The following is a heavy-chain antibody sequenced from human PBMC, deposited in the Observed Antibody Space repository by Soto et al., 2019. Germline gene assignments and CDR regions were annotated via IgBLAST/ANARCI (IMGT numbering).Heavy chain of an antibody. CDR3: VRGGSNYAS. CDR1: GFTFIDSW. Sequence: EVQLVESGGGLVQPGGSLRLSCTASGFTFIDSWMTWVRQATGKGLEWVSRIKPDESEKKYADSVKGRFSISRDNAKNSMYLKMDSLSGEDTYVYYCVRGGSNYASGGQGTLVTVSS. CDR2: IKPDESEK. D-gene: IGHD4-4*01. J-gene: IGHJ4*02. V-gene: IGHV3-7*01.